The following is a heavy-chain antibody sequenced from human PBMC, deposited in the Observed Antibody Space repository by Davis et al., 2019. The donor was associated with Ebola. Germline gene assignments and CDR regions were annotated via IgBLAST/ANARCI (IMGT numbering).Heavy chain of an antibody. J-gene: IGHJ6*04. CDR1: GFTFTNAW. CDR2: ISYDGSNK. D-gene: IGHD1-1*01. V-gene: IGHV3-30*18. Sequence: PGGSLRLSCAASGFTFTNAWMSWVRQAPGKGLEWVALISYDGSNKDYADSVKGRFTISRDISKNTLFLQVNSLGAEDTAVYYCAKDLRSGIAFYGMDGWGKGTTVTV. CDR3: AKDLRSGIAFYGMDG.